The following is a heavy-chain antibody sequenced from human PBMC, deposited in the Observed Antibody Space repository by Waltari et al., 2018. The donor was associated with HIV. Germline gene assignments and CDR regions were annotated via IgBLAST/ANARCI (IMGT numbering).Heavy chain of an antibody. D-gene: IGHD1-26*01. J-gene: IGHJ4*02. CDR3: TRGSGRYEY. CDR2: VRSKAYGGTT. V-gene: IGHV3-49*04. CDR1: GFNFGDFP. Sequence: VHLAESGGGLVPPGGSLRVACPGPGFNFGDFPMTWVRQAPGKGLEWVGYVRSKAYGGTTEIAPSVKGRFTISRDDSERIAYLQMNSLKTDDTGVYFCTRGSGRYEYWGRGTLVSVSS.